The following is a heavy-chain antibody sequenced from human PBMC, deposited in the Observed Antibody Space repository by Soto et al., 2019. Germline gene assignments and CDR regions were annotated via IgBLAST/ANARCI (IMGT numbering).Heavy chain of an antibody. V-gene: IGHV3-66*01. CDR1: GFTVSSNY. D-gene: IGHD1-7*01. CDR3: ARDRRTPDGMDV. CDR2: IYSGGST. Sequence: GSLRLSCAASGFTVSSNYMSWVRQAPGKGLEWVSVIYSGGSTYYADSVKGRFTISRDNSKNTLYLQMNSLRAEDTAVYYCARDRRTPDGMDVWGQGTTVTVSS. J-gene: IGHJ6*02.